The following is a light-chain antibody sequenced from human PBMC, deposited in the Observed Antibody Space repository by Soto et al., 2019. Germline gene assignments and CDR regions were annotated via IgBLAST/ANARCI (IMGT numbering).Light chain of an antibody. CDR3: PNYDGHPIP. Sequence: DIQVTQSRSTLSASVGDRVTITCQDISNYLAWYQQKPGKVPKVLIYAASTLQPGVPSRFSGSGSGTDFTLTINSLQPEDIATYVCPNYDGHPIPFGQGTRLEIK. CDR1: QDISNY. J-gene: IGKJ5*01. CDR2: AAS. V-gene: IGKV1-27*01.